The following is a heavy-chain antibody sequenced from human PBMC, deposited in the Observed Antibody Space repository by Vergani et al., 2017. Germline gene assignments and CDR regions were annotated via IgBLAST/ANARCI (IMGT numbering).Heavy chain of an antibody. CDR3: ARDYDILTGADYYGMDI. Sequence: QVQLQESGPGLVKPSGTLSLTCAVSGGSISSSNWWSWVRQPPGKGLEWIGEIYHSGSTNYNPSLKSRVTISVDKSKNQFSLKLSSVTAADTAVYYCARDYDILTGADYYGMDIWGQGTTVTVSS. J-gene: IGHJ6*02. CDR1: GGSISSSNW. D-gene: IGHD3-9*01. V-gene: IGHV4-4*02. CDR2: IYHSGST.